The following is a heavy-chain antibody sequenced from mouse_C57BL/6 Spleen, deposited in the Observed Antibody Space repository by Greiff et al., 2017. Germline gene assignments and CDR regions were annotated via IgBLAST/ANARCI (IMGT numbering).Heavy chain of an antibody. CDR1: GFTFSDYG. J-gene: IGHJ4*01. V-gene: IGHV5-17*01. CDR3: ASGHYYAMDY. CDR2: ISSGSSTN. Sequence: EVMLVESGGGLVKPGGSLKLSCAASGFTFSDYGMHWVRQAPEKGLEWVAYISSGSSTNYYADTVKGRFTISRDNAKNTLFLQMTSLRSEDTAMYYCASGHYYAMDYWGQGTSVTVSS.